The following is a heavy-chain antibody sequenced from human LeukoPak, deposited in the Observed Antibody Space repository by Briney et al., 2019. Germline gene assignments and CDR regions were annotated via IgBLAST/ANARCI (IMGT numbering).Heavy chain of an antibody. CDR2: INSDGSEG. D-gene: IGHD6-6*01. V-gene: IGHV3-7*03. CDR3: ARSSYSSSSSV. CDR1: GFSSSSYW. J-gene: IGHJ3*01. Sequence: GGSLRLSCAASGFSSSSYWMSWVRQAPGKGLEWVASINSDGSEGYYADVVKGRFTISRDNAKNSLYLQINSLRAEDTAVYYCARSSYSSSSSVWGQGTMVTVSS.